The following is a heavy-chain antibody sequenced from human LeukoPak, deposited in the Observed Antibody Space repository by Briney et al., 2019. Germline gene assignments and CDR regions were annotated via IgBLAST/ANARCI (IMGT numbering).Heavy chain of an antibody. CDR1: GGSFSGYY. J-gene: IGHJ4*02. D-gene: IGHD5-24*01. Sequence: PSETLSLTCAVYGGSFSGYYWSWIRQPPGKGLEWIGEINHSGSTNYNPSLKSRVTISVDTSKNQFFLKLSSVTAADTAVYYCARGGGDGYNFVSYDYWGQGTLVTVSS. CDR2: INHSGST. V-gene: IGHV4-34*01. CDR3: ARGGGDGYNFVSYDY.